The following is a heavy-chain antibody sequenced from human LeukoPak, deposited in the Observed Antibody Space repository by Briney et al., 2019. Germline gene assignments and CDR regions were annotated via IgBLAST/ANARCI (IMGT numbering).Heavy chain of an antibody. D-gene: IGHD3-22*01. CDR3: AKDTIYYYDSSGYYTGYFDL. V-gene: IGHV3-23*01. J-gene: IGHJ2*01. CDR2: ISGSGGST. CDR1: GFTFSSYA. Sequence: PGGSLRLSCAASGFTFSSYAMSWVRQAPGKGLEWVSAISGSGGSTYYADSVKGRFTISRDNSKNTLYLQMNSLRAEDTAVYYRAKDTIYYYDSSGYYTGYFDLWGRGTLVTVSS.